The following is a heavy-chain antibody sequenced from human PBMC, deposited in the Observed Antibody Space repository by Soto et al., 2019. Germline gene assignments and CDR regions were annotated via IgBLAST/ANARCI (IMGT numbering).Heavy chain of an antibody. J-gene: IGHJ5*02. CDR1: GFTFSAYD. CDR3: ARQASYWHGGGGWFDP. Sequence: EVHLAESGGGLVQPGGSLRLSCAASGFTFSAYDMHWVRQPTGKGLEWVSAIGTLHDTYYPDSVKGRFTISRENAKNSFDLQMNRLTTGETAVYYFARQASYWHGGGGWFDPWGQGTLVTVSS. CDR2: IGTLHDT. D-gene: IGHD2-8*02. V-gene: IGHV3-13*01.